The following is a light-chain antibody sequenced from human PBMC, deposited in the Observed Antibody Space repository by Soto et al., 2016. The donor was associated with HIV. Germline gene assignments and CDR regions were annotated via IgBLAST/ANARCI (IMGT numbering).Light chain of an antibody. V-gene: IGKV1-5*03. Sequence: DIQMTQSPSTLSASVGDRVTITCRASQSISTWLAWYQQKAGKAPKLLIYKASTLESGVPSRFSGSGSETEFTLTISSLQPDDFATYYCQQYNSEATFGQGTKVEIK. J-gene: IGKJ1*01. CDR3: QQYNSEAT. CDR1: QSISTW. CDR2: KAS.